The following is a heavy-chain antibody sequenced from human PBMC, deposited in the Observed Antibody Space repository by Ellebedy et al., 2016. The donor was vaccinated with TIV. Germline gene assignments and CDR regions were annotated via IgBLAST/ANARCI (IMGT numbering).Heavy chain of an antibody. J-gene: IGHJ4*02. CDR1: GIRFGDFF. Sequence: GGSLRLXCATSGIRFGDFFMSWVRQAPGRGLQWVSTISAGGDDTYLADSVKGRFTISRDNSRNILYLQMSSLRDEDSAIYYCREGHYSDAWGQGTQVTVSA. V-gene: IGHV3-23*01. CDR3: REGHYSDA. CDR2: ISAGGDDT.